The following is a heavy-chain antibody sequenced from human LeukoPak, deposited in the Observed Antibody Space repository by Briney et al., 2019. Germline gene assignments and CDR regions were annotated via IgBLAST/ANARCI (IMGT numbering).Heavy chain of an antibody. CDR3: AKDSDILTGYYKGNFDY. D-gene: IGHD3-9*01. J-gene: IGHJ4*02. Sequence: GGSLRLSCAASGFTFSSYSMNWVRQAPGKGLEWVSAISGSGGSTYYADSVKGRFTISRDNSKNTLYLQMNSLRAEDTAVYYCAKDSDILTGYYKGNFDYWGQGTLVTVSS. CDR2: ISGSGGST. V-gene: IGHV3-23*01. CDR1: GFTFSSYS.